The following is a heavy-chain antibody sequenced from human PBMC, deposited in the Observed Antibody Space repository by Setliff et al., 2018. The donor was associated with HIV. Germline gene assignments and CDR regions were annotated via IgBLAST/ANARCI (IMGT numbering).Heavy chain of an antibody. CDR1: GFSLSTSGVA. J-gene: IGHJ3*02. V-gene: IGHV2-5*02. D-gene: IGHD2-15*01. Sequence: SGPTLVNPPQTLPLTCTFSGFSLSTSGVAVAWIRQPPGKALEWLALIYWGDDKHYSPSLKSRLTITKDTSKNQVVLTMTTMDPVDTATYYCAHQELGYCSGGSCPPPHAFDIWGQGTMVTVSS. CDR3: AHQELGYCSGGSCPPPHAFDI. CDR2: IYWGDDK.